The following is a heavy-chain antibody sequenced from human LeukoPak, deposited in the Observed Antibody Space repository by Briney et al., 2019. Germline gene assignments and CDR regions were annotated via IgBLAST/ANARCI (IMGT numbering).Heavy chain of an antibody. V-gene: IGHV3-30-3*01. Sequence: GGSLRLSCAASGCTFSSYAMHWVRQAPGKGLEWVAVISYDGSNKYYADSVKGRFTISRDNSKNTLYLQMNSLRAEDTAVYYCAKEGIAASFDYWGQGTLVTVSS. CDR3: AKEGIAASFDY. J-gene: IGHJ4*02. CDR2: ISYDGSNK. D-gene: IGHD6-13*01. CDR1: GCTFSSYA.